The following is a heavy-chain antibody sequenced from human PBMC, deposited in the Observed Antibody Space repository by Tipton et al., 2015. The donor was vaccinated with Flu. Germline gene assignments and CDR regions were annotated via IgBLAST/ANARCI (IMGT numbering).Heavy chain of an antibody. J-gene: IGHJ3*01. D-gene: IGHD2-2*01. Sequence: TLSLTCSVSGGSIRSHYWSWIRQPPGKGLEWIGYISHSGTTSYNPFLKSRLTLSLDTSKNQFSLGLSSVTAADTALYFCARQFCSSVSCYGDDAFDAWGQGTKVIVSS. CDR2: ISHSGTT. CDR1: GGSIRSHY. CDR3: ARQFCSSVSCYGDDAFDA. V-gene: IGHV4-59*11.